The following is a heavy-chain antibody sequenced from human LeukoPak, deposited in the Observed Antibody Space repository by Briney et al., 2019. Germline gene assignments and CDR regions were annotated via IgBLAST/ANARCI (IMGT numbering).Heavy chain of an antibody. CDR3: AKPAYCGSNCYFSFDY. CDR2: IKPNSGVT. CDR1: GYTFATYF. D-gene: IGHD2-21*02. Sequence: ASVKVSCKTSGYTFATYFMHWVRQAPGQGLEWMGYIKPNSGVTNYAQKFRGRVTMTWDTSISTAYIELSGLTSDDTAIYYCAKPAYCGSNCYFSFDYWGQGTLVTVSS. J-gene: IGHJ4*02. V-gene: IGHV1-2*02.